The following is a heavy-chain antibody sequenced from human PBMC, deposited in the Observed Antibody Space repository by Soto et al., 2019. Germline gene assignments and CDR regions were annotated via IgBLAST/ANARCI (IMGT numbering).Heavy chain of an antibody. CDR3: AREEGEDYYGSGSYDYYYYGMDV. J-gene: IGHJ6*02. D-gene: IGHD3-10*01. Sequence: GGSLRLSCAASGFTFSDHYMDWVRQAPGKGLEWVGRTRNKANSYTTEYAASVKGRFTISRDDSKNSLYLQMNSLKTEDTAVYYCAREEGEDYYGSGSYDYYYYGMDVWGQGTTVTVSS. CDR2: TRNKANSYTT. CDR1: GFTFSDHY. V-gene: IGHV3-72*01.